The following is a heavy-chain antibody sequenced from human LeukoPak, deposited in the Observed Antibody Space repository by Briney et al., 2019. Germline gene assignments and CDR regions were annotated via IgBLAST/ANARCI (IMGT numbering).Heavy chain of an antibody. D-gene: IGHD1-26*01. CDR1: GGSISTYY. CDR3: ARLASLVGATTVDY. V-gene: IGHV4-59*01. J-gene: IGHJ4*02. CDR2: VYYSGST. Sequence: PSETLSLTCTVSGGSISTYYWSWIRQPPGKGLHWIGYVYYSGSTNHNPSLKSRVTISADTSKNQFSLRLSSVTAADTAVYYCARLASLVGATTVDYWGQGTLVTVSS.